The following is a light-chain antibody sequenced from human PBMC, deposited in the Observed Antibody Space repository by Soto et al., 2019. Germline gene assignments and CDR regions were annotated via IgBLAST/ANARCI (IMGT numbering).Light chain of an antibody. J-gene: IGKJ1*01. CDR1: QNVASNY. CDR3: QHYATSPWT. V-gene: IGKV3-20*01. CDR2: GAS. Sequence: EIVLTQSPGTLSLSPGERATLSCRASQNVASNYLAWYQQSRGQPPRLLIYGASSRATGIPDRFSGSGSGTAFPLSISRREPEDFAVYHCQHYATSPWTFGQGTKVEIK.